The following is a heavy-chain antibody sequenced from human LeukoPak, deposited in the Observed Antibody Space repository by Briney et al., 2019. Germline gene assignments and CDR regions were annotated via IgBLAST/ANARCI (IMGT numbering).Heavy chain of an antibody. D-gene: IGHD1-26*01. CDR2: IRYDGSNK. Sequence: PGGSLRLSRAASGFTFSSYVMHSVRQAPGKGLEGLAFIRYDGSNKYYADSVKGRFTISSDNYKNTPYPQMNSLRAQDTAVLYCGKASGPCSYYLDVWGKGTTVTVSS. J-gene: IGHJ6*03. V-gene: IGHV3-30*02. CDR1: GFTFSSYV. CDR3: GKASGPCSYYLDV.